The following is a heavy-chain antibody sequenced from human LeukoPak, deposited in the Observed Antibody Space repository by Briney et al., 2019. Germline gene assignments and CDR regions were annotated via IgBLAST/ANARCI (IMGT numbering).Heavy chain of an antibody. CDR3: ARAYRGWFDP. J-gene: IGHJ5*02. Sequence: SETLSLTCTVSGGSISSYCWSWIRQPPGKGLEWIGSIYHSGSTYYNPSLKSRVTISVDTSKNQFSLKLSSVTAADTAVYYCARAYRGWFDPWGQGTLVTVSS. CDR2: IYHSGST. D-gene: IGHD5-12*01. CDR1: GGSISSYC. V-gene: IGHV4-59*12.